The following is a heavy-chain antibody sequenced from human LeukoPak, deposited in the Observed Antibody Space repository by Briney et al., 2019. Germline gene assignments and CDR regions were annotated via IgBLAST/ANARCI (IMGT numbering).Heavy chain of an antibody. CDR3: ARDGKQQLGFDY. J-gene: IGHJ4*02. V-gene: IGHV1-18*01. D-gene: IGHD6-13*01. CDR2: ISAYNGKT. CDR1: GYTFTSYG. Sequence: ASVKVSCKASGYTFTSYGISWVRQAPGQGLEWMGWISAYNGKTNHAQNFQGRVTMTTDTSTSTAYMGLRSLRSDDTAVYYCARDGKQQLGFDYWGQGTLVTVSS.